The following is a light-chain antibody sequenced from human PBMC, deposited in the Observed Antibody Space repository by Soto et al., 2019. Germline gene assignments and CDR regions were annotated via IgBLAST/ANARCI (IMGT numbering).Light chain of an antibody. CDR1: SDDVGAYNS. J-gene: IGLJ1*01. CDR3: CSSAPESTYV. Sequence: QSVLAQLASVSGSRGQSITISCTGTSDDVGAYNSVSWYQQLPHKAPQVILYKGTQRPSGVSSRFSGSTSGNAASLTISGLQADDEADYFCCSSAPESTYVFGTGTKVTVL. CDR2: KGT. V-gene: IGLV2-23*01.